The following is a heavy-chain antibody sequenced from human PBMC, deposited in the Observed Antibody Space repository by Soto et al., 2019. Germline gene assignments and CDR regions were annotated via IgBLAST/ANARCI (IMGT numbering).Heavy chain of an antibody. CDR3: ARRAGVMVPFDY. D-gene: IGHD3-16*01. CDR2: IYPSDSDT. J-gene: IGHJ4*02. Sequence: PGESLKISCKTSGCTFTTYWVGWVRQRPGEGLEWMGIIYPSDSDTRYSPSFQGHVMFSVDKSPETAYLEWSSLKTSDTAVYFCARRAGVMVPFDYWGQGTQVTVSS. CDR1: GCTFTTYW. V-gene: IGHV5-51*01.